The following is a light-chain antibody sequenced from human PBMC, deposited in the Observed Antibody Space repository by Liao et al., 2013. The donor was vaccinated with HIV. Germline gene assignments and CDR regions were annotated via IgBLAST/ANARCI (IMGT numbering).Light chain of an antibody. CDR1: NIGSKS. Sequence: SYELTQPPSVSVAPGKTARITCGGNNIGSKSVHWYQQKPGQSPVLIIFQDSTRPSGIPERISGSNSGNTATLTISGTQAMDEADYYCQAWDSNTWVFGGGTKLTVL. V-gene: IGLV3-21*01. J-gene: IGLJ3*02. CDR2: QDS. CDR3: QAWDSNTWV.